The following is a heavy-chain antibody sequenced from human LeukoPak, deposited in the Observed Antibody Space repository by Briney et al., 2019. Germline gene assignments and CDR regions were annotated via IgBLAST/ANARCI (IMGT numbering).Heavy chain of an antibody. Sequence: GGSLRLSCAASGFTFSSYAMSWVRQAPGKGLEWVSGISDSSDRTQYADSVKGRVTISRDKSKKTLYLQMNSLRAEDTAIYYCAKDVYSSAWPYYFDYWGQGTLVTVSS. D-gene: IGHD6-19*01. J-gene: IGHJ4*02. CDR2: ISDSSDRT. CDR3: AKDVYSSAWPYYFDY. CDR1: GFTFSSYA. V-gene: IGHV3-23*01.